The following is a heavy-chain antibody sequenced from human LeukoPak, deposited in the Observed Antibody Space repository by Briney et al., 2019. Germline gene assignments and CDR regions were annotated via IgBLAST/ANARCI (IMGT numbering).Heavy chain of an antibody. J-gene: IGHJ6*02. D-gene: IGHD2-15*01. V-gene: IGHV1-46*01. CDR3: ARDLVVVVAATRPGDYYYGMDV. Sequence: GASVKVSCKASGYTFTSYYMHWVRQAPGQGLEWMGIINPSGGSTSYAQKFQGRVTMTRDTSTSTVYMELSSLRSEDTAVYYCARDLVVVVAATRPGDYYYGMDVWGQGTTATVSS. CDR2: INPSGGST. CDR1: GYTFTSYY.